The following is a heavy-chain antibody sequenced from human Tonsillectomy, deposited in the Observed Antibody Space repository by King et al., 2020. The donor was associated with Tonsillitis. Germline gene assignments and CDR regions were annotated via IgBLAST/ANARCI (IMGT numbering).Heavy chain of an antibody. CDR1: GFTFSSYA. J-gene: IGHJ2*01. Sequence: VQLVESGGGVVQPGRSLRLSCAASGFTFSSYAMHWVRQAPGEGLEWVAVISYDGSNKYYADSVKGRFTISRDNSKNTLYLQMNSLRVEDTAVYYCAREGGYGDTGSYFDLWGRGTLVTVSS. CDR3: AREGGYGDTGSYFDL. V-gene: IGHV3-30*04. CDR2: ISYDGSNK. D-gene: IGHD4-17*01.